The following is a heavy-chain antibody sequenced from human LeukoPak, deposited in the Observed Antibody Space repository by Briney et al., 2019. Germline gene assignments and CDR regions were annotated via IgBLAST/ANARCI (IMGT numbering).Heavy chain of an antibody. CDR3: ARNYYGSGSWHFDY. CDR1: GFTFSSYW. J-gene: IGHJ4*02. Sequence: PGGSLRLSCAASGFTFSSYWMSWVRQAPGKGLEWVANIKQDGSEKYYVDSVKGRFTISRDNAKNSLYLQMNSLRAEDTAVYYCARNYYGSGSWHFDYWGQGTLVNVSS. D-gene: IGHD3-10*01. CDR2: IKQDGSEK. V-gene: IGHV3-7*01.